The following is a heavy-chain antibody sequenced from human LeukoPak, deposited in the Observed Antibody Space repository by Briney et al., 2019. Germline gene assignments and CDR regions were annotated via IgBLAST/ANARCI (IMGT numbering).Heavy chain of an antibody. V-gene: IGHV3-23*01. Sequence: PGGSLRLSCAASGFTFSSYAMSWVRQAPGKGLEGVSAISGSGGSTYCEGSVKGRFTLSGDTSQNTLYLQLNSLRAENTAVYYCAKLLWFGDPTSPGSNWFDPWGQGTLVTVSS. D-gene: IGHD3-10*01. J-gene: IGHJ5*02. CDR1: GFTFSSYA. CDR2: ISGSGGST. CDR3: AKLLWFGDPTSPGSNWFDP.